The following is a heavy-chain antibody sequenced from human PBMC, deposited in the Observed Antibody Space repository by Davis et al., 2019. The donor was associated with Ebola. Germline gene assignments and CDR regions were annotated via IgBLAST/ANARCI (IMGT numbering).Heavy chain of an antibody. CDR1: GGSISSGDYY. D-gene: IGHD3-22*01. J-gene: IGHJ4*02. CDR2: IYYSGST. CDR3: ARHRYYYDSSGYVNYFDY. Sequence: SETLSLTCTVSGGSISSGDYYWSWIRQPPGKGLEWIGYIYYSGSTYYNPSLKSRVTISVDTSKNQFSLKLSSVTAADTAVYYCARHRYYYDSSGYVNYFDYWGQGTLVTVSS. V-gene: IGHV4-30-4*01.